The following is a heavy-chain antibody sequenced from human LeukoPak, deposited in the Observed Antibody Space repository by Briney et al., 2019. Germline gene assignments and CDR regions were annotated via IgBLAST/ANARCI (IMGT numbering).Heavy chain of an antibody. CDR2: IYYSGST. V-gene: IGHV4-59*01. CDR1: GGSISSYY. J-gene: IGHJ4*02. CDR3: ARARWDGDYYFDY. D-gene: IGHD4-17*01. Sequence: SETLSLTCTVSGGSISSYYWSWIRQPPGKGLEWIGYIYYSGSTNYNPSLKSRVTISVDTSKNQFSLKLSSVTAADTAVYYCARARWDGDYYFDYWGQGTLVTVSS.